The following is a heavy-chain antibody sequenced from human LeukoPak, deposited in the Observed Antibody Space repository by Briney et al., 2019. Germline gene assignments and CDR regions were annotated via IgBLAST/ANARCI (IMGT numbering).Heavy chain of an antibody. V-gene: IGHV3-30-3*01. CDR3: AKDYLVMATITAYFDY. J-gene: IGHJ4*02. D-gene: IGHD5-24*01. CDR2: ISYDGSNK. CDR1: GFTFSSYA. Sequence: GGSLRLSCAASGFTFSSYAMHWVRQAPGKGLEWVAVISYDGSNKYYADSVKGRFTISRDNSKNTLHLQMNSLRAEDTAVYYCAKDYLVMATITAYFDYWGQGTLVTVSS.